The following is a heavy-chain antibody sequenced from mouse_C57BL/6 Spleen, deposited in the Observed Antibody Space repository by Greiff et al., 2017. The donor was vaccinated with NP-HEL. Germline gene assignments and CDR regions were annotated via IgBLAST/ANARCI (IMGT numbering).Heavy chain of an antibody. Sequence: EVQLQQSGPELVKPGASVKISCTASGYSFTDYNMNWVKQSHGKGLEWIGVINPNYGTTSYNQKFKGKATLTVAQSSSTAYMQLNSLTSEDSAVYYCARCNYYGRRGFDYWGQGTTLTVSS. CDR2: INPNYGTT. J-gene: IGHJ2*01. V-gene: IGHV1-39*01. CDR3: ARCNYYGRRGFDY. D-gene: IGHD1-1*01. CDR1: GYSFTDYN.